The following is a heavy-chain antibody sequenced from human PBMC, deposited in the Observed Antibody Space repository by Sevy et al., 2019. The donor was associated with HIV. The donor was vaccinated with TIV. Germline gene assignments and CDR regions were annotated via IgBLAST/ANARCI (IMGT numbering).Heavy chain of an antibody. CDR2: IRSKAYGGTT. CDR1: GFTFGDYA. V-gene: IGHV3-49*03. CDR3: TRDNRSYYYGSGSSTYDAFDI. D-gene: IGHD3-10*01. Sequence: GGSLRLSCTASGFTFGDYAMSWFRQAPGKGLEWVGFIRSKAYGGTTEYAASVKGRFTIPRDDSKSIAYLQMNSLKTEDTAVYYCTRDNRSYYYGSGSSTYDAFDIWGQGTMVTVSS. J-gene: IGHJ3*02.